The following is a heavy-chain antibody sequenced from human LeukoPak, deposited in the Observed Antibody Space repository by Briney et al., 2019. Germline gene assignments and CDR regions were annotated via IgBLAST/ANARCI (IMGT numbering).Heavy chain of an antibody. D-gene: IGHD3-10*01. CDR1: GFTFSSYW. CDR2: IKQDGSEK. V-gene: IGHV3-7*04. Sequence: GGSLRLSCAASGFTFSSYWMNWVRQAPGKGLECVANIKQDGSEKYYVDSVKGRFTISRDNTKNSLYPQMNSLRAEDTAVYYCARVTMVRGIIITGGYFDYWGQGTLVTVSS. CDR3: ARVTMVRGIIITGGYFDY. J-gene: IGHJ4*02.